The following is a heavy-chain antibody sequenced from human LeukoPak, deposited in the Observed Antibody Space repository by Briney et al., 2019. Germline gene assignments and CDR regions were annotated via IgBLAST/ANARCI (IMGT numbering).Heavy chain of an antibody. J-gene: IGHJ4*02. V-gene: IGHV1-2*02. Sequence: GASVNVSCKASGYTFTVYYMHWVRQAPGQGLEWMGWINPNSGGTNYAQKFQGRVTMTRDTSISTAYMELSRLRSDDTAVYYCARARGVIIYPFDYWGQGTLVTVSS. D-gene: IGHD3-10*01. CDR1: GYTFTVYY. CDR3: ARARGVIIYPFDY. CDR2: INPNSGGT.